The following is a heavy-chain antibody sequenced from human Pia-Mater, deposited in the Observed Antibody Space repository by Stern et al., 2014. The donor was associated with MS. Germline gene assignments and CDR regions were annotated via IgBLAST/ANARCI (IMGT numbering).Heavy chain of an antibody. V-gene: IGHV4-4*02. Sequence: QVQLQESGPGLVKPSGTLSLTCNVSGGSIDGSDWWSWVRQPPGQGLEWIGEIYHTGSPNYNPSLKSRVSMSVDKSKNQFSLNLTSVTAADTAVYYCARAGLYDYWGQGTLVTVSS. CDR2: IYHTGSP. J-gene: IGHJ4*02. CDR3: ARAGLYDY. D-gene: IGHD2/OR15-2a*01. CDR1: GGSIDGSDW.